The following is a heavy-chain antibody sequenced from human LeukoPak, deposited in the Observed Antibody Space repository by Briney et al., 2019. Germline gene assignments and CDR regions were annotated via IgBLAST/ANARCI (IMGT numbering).Heavy chain of an antibody. CDR2: ISSGSTI. J-gene: IGHJ6*03. D-gene: IGHD2-21*02. V-gene: IGHV3-48*03. CDR3: ARGNGLYCGGDCYSYYYYYMDV. Sequence: GGSLRLSCAASGFTFSSYEMNWVRQAPGKGLEWVSYISSGSTIYYADSVKGRFTISRDNAKNSLYLQMNSLRAEDTAVYYCARGNGLYCGGDCYSYYYYYMDVWGKGTTVTVSS. CDR1: GFTFSSYE.